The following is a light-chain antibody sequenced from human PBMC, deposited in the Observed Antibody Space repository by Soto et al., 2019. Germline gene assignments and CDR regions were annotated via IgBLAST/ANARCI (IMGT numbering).Light chain of an antibody. V-gene: IGLV1-36*01. CDR3: AAWDDSLNAVV. J-gene: IGLJ2*01. CDR2: XXD. Sequence: SXXXIGNNAVNWYQQLPGKAPKLXXXXXDLLPSGXSDRFSGSKSGTSASLAISGLQSEDEADYYCAAWDDSLNAVVFGGGTKLTVL. CDR1: XXXIGNNA.